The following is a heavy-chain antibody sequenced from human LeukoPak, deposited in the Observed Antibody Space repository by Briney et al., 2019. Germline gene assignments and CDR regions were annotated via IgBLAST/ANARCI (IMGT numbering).Heavy chain of an antibody. CDR2: STGDTT. Sequence: PGGSLRLFCAASGFTFSSYYMTWVRQAPGKGLEWVSTSTGDTTYYADSVRGRFTISRDNSKNTLYLQMNSLRDEDTAVYYCARDCAGNWFPGVDHWGQGTLVTVSS. D-gene: IGHD2-21*02. V-gene: IGHV3-23*01. CDR1: GFTFSSYY. CDR3: ARDCAGNWFPGVDH. J-gene: IGHJ4*02.